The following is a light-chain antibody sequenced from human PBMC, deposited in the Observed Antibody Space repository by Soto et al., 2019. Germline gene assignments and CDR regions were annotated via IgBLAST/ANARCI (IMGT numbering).Light chain of an antibody. Sequence: IQMTQSPTSLSASVGDRVTITCRASQGIRDELGWYQQKAGKAPNLLISAASRLQSGVPSRFSGRGSGTDFTLTISSLQPEDFATYYCLQDYDYPRTFGQGTRLEIK. CDR3: LQDYDYPRT. V-gene: IGKV1-6*01. J-gene: IGKJ5*01. CDR1: QGIRDE. CDR2: AAS.